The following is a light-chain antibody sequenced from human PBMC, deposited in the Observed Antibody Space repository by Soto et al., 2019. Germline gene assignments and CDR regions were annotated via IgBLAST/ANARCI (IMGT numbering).Light chain of an antibody. CDR2: EVS. Sequence: QSVLTQPASVSGSPGQSITISCTGTNSDVGSYNLVSWYQQHPGKAPKLMIYEVSKRPSGVSNRFSGSKSGNTASLTISGLQAEDEADYYCCSYAGSSTLVFGGGTKLTVL. CDR1: NSDVGSYNL. V-gene: IGLV2-23*02. J-gene: IGLJ3*02. CDR3: CSYAGSSTLV.